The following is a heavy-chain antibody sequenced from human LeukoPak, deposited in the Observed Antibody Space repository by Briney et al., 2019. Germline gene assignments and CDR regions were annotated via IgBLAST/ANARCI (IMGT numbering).Heavy chain of an antibody. D-gene: IGHD4-17*01. J-gene: IGHJ4*02. CDR1: GFTVSSNY. CDR2: IYSGGST. CDR3: ARGEDYGDYFDY. V-gene: IGHV3-53*01. Sequence: GGSLRLSCAASGFTVSSNYMSWVRQAPGRGLEWVSVIYSGGSTYYADSVKGRFTISRDNSKSTLYLQMNSLRAEDTAVYYCARGEDYGDYFDYWGQGTLVTVSS.